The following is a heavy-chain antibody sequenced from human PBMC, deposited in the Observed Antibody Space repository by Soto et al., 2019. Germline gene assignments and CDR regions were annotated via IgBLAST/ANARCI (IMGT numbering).Heavy chain of an antibody. D-gene: IGHD3-22*01. CDR2: INHSGST. Sequence: PSETLSLTCAVYGGSFSGYYWSWIRQPPGKGLEWIGEINHSGSTNYNPSLKSRVTISVDTSKNQFSLKLSSVTAADTAVYYCARGQEGIVVVPSNGSYFDYWGQGTLVTVSS. CDR3: ARGQEGIVVVPSNGSYFDY. J-gene: IGHJ4*02. CDR1: GGSFSGYY. V-gene: IGHV4-34*01.